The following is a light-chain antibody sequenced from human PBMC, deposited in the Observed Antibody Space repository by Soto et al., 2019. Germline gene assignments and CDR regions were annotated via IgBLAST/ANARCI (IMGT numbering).Light chain of an antibody. J-gene: IGLJ2*01. Sequence: QSALTQPPSASGSPGQSVTISCTGTSSDVGGYNYVSWYQQHPGKAPKLMIYEVSKRPSGVPDRFSGSKSGNTASLTVSGLQAEDEADYYCSSYAGCNIFFGGGTKLTVL. CDR1: SSDVGGYNY. CDR3: SSYAGCNIF. CDR2: EVS. V-gene: IGLV2-8*01.